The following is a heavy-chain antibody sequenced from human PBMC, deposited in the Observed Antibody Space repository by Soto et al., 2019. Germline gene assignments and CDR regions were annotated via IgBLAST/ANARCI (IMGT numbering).Heavy chain of an antibody. J-gene: IGHJ4*02. D-gene: IGHD4-17*01. CDR1: GFTFSSYA. CDR3: AKPFHPTVTTYDY. CDR2: ISGSGGST. Sequence: EVQLLESGGGLVQPGGSLRLSCAASGFTFSSYAMSWVRQAPGKGLEWVSAISGSGGSTYYADSVKGRFTISRDNSKNTLYLQINSLRAEDTAVYYCAKPFHPTVTTYDYWGQGTLVTVSS. V-gene: IGHV3-23*01.